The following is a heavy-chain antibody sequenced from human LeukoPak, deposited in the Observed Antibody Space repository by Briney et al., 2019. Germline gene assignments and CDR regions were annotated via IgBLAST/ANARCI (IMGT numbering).Heavy chain of an antibody. CDR2: MNPNSGNT. D-gene: IGHD3-10*01. J-gene: IGHJ4*02. CDR1: GYTFTSYD. Sequence: GASVKVSCKASGYTFTSYDINWVRQATGQGLEWMGWMNPNSGNTGYAQKFQGRVTMTRDTSTSTVYMELSSLRSEDTAVYYCARGEGRITMVRGVIIKRWYFDYWGQGTLVTVSS. V-gene: IGHV1-8*01. CDR3: ARGEGRITMVRGVIIKRWYFDY.